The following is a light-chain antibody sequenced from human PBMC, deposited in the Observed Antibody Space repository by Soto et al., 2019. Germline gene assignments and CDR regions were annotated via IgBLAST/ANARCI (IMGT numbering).Light chain of an antibody. CDR1: SSNIGAGYD. V-gene: IGLV1-40*01. J-gene: IGLJ1*01. CDR2: GNT. CDR3: QSYDTRLSGYV. Sequence: QAVLTQPPSVSGAPGQRVTISCTGSSSNIGAGYDVHWYQHLPGTAPKLLIYGNTNRPSGVSDRFSGSRSGTTASLAITGLRPDDEADYYCQSYDTRLSGYVFATGTKVTVL.